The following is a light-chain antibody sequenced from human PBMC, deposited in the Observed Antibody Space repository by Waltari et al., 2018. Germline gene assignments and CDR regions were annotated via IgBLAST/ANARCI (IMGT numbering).Light chain of an antibody. CDR2: VNSDGTY. CDR3: ETGGFGIWR. Sequence: QLIPTQSPSASASLGASVKPSCTLSSGHSNDAIAWLQRQPEKGPRYLMKVNSDGTYIKGDWIPDRYSGAISGDERYLTISGLQADGDVEYFCETGGFGIWRFGGGSKLSFL. J-gene: IGLJ2*01. V-gene: IGLV4-69*01. CDR1: SGHSNDA.